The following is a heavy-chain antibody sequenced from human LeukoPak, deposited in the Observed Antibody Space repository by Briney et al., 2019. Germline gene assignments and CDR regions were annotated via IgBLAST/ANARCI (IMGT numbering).Heavy chain of an antibody. CDR2: IKPDGSEK. CDR3: ARDGGWNRFDY. Sequence: SGGSLRLSCVGSGFTFSSYYMNWVRQAPGKGLEWVANIKPDGSEKYYVDSVKGRFTVSRDNAKNSLYLQMNSLRVEDTAVYYCARDGGWNRFDYWGQGTLVTVSS. J-gene: IGHJ4*02. V-gene: IGHV3-7*03. D-gene: IGHD1-1*01. CDR1: GFTFSSYY.